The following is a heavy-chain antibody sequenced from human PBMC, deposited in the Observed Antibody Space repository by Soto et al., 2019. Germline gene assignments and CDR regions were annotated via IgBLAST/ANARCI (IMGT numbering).Heavy chain of an antibody. CDR2: IIPILGIA. V-gene: IGHV1-69*08. D-gene: IGHD1-26*01. CDR1: GGTFSSYT. J-gene: IGHJ4*02. CDR3: ARDYSGSSFDY. Sequence: QVQLVQSGAEVKKPGSSVKVSCKASGGTFSSYTISWVRQAPGQGLEWMGRIIPILGIANYAQKFQGRVTITADKSTSRAYMELSSLRSEDTAVYYCARDYSGSSFDYWGQGTLVTVSS.